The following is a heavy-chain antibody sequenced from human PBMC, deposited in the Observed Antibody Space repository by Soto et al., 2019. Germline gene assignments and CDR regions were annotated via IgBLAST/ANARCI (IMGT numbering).Heavy chain of an antibody. CDR1: DGSMNSDSSY. Sequence: QLQLQESGPGLVKPSETLSLTCRVSDGSMNSDSSYWGWIRQPPGKGLEWIGVINHSGSTYHNLSPKGRGTISVDASKNPFSLKLTSMTAPDTAVYYCARLGGYVSVGYYYLWDSWGQGTLVTLSS. CDR3: ARLGGYVSVGYYYLWDS. V-gene: IGHV4-39*01. J-gene: IGHJ4*02. D-gene: IGHD3-22*01. CDR2: INHSGST.